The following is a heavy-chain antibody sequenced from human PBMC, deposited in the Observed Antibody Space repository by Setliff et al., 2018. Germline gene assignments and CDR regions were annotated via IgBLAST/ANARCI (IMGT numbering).Heavy chain of an antibody. V-gene: IGHV1-69*01. J-gene: IGHJ4*02. D-gene: IGHD5-18*01. CDR2: TTPIFTTA. CDR3: ARSPFPVDTVMVTTFDS. Sequence: SVKVPCKTSRGTFSNYAISWVRQAPGQGLEWMGGTTPIFTTANYAQKFQGRVTITADESTSTAYMELSSLKSEDTAVYYCARSPFPVDTVMVTTFDSWGQGTLVTVSS. CDR1: RGTFSNYA.